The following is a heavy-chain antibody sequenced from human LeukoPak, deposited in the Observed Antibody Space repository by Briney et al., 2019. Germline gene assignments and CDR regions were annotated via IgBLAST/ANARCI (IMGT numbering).Heavy chain of an antibody. Sequence: GGSLRLSCAASGFTFSNYAMSWVRQAPGKGLEWVSFISSSSSYIYYTDSVKGRFTISRDNAKNSLYLQMNSLRAEDTAVYYCASADPYYDSSGYYYGGLFDYWGQGTLVTVSS. CDR3: ASADPYYDSSGYYYGGLFDY. V-gene: IGHV3-21*01. J-gene: IGHJ4*02. CDR1: GFTFSNYA. CDR2: ISSSSSYI. D-gene: IGHD3-22*01.